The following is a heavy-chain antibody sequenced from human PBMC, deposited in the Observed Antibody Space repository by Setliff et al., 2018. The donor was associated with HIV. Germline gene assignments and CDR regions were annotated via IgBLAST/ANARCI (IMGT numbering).Heavy chain of an antibody. D-gene: IGHD3-22*01. CDR3: ARLRGYDYDYEGHYFDY. CDR1: GGSISGDF. Sequence: PSETLSLTCTVSGGSISGDFWTWIRQPAGEGLEWIGRTHASGTTQCEPSLKNRCSMSIDTSKNQFSLNLTSVTAADTAVYYCARLRGYDYDYEGHYFDYWGQGSLVTVS. V-gene: IGHV4-4*07. CDR2: THASGTT. J-gene: IGHJ4*02.